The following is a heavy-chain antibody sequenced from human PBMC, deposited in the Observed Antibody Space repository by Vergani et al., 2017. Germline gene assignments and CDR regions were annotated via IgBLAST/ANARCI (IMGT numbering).Heavy chain of an antibody. CDR1: GFTFDDYA. V-gene: IGHV3-9*01. D-gene: IGHD2-2*02. J-gene: IGHJ3*02. CDR3: AKAYCSSTSCYSGDAFDI. CDR2: ISWNSGSI. Sequence: EVQLVESGGGLVQPGRSLRLSCAASGFTFDDYAMHWVRQAPGKGLEWVSGISWNSGSIGYADSVKGRFTISRDNAKNSLYLQMNSLRAEDTALYYCAKAYCSSTSCYSGDAFDIWGQGTMVTVSS.